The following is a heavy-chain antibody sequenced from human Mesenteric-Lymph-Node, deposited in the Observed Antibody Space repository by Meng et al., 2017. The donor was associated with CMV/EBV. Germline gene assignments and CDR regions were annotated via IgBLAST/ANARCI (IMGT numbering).Heavy chain of an antibody. D-gene: IGHD6-13*01. CDR2: INPNSGGT. Sequence: ASVKVSCKASGYTFTGYYMHWVRQAPGQGLEWMGWINPNSGGTNYAQKFQGRVTMTRDTSISTAYMELSRLRSDDTAVYYCAREGGIAAALLDYWGQGTLVTVSS. V-gene: IGHV1-2*02. J-gene: IGHJ4*02. CDR1: GYTFTGYY. CDR3: AREGGIAAALLDY.